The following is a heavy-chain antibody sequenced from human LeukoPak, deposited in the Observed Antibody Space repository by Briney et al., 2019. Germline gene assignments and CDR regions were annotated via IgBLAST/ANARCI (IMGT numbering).Heavy chain of an antibody. J-gene: IGHJ5*02. D-gene: IGHD1-26*01. V-gene: IGHV4-4*07. CDR1: GNCISSYY. CDR2: IYTSGST. Sequence: SENLYLTCTVSGNCISSYYWSWIRQPAGKGLEWIGRIYTSGSTNYNPSLKNRVTMSVDTSKNQFSLKLSSVTAADTAVYYCARDQKVGANWFDPWGQGTLVTVSS. CDR3: ARDQKVGANWFDP.